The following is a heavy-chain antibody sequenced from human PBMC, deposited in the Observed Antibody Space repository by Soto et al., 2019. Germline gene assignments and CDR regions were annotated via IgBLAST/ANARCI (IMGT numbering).Heavy chain of an antibody. CDR3: ARARYDSSGYYYFDY. CDR1: GGSISSYY. V-gene: IGHV4-59*01. D-gene: IGHD3-22*01. J-gene: IGHJ4*02. CDR2: IYYSGST. Sequence: PSETLSLTCTVSGGSISSYYWSWIRQPPGKGLEWIGYIYYSGSTIYNPSLKSRVTISVDTSKNQLSLKLISVTAADTAVYYCARARYDSSGYYYFDYWGQGTLVTVSS.